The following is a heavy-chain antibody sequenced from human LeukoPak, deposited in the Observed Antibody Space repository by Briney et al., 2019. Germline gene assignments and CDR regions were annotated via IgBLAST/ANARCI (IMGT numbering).Heavy chain of an antibody. CDR1: GFTFSSYS. CDR2: IRSSKSYI. Sequence: GGSLRLSCAASGFTFSSYSMNWVRQAPGKGLEWVSSIRSSKSYIYYADSVKGRFTIARDNAKNSLYLQMNSLRAEDTAVYYCARVFCSSTSCYKGNFDYWGQGTLVTVSS. D-gene: IGHD2-2*02. CDR3: ARVFCSSTSCYKGNFDY. V-gene: IGHV3-21*01. J-gene: IGHJ4*02.